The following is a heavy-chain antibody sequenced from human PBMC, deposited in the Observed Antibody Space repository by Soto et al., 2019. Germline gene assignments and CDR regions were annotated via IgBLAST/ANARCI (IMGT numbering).Heavy chain of an antibody. CDR2: IYYSGST. CDR1: GGSISSSSYY. CDR3: ARLSFLGWLFDY. V-gene: IGHV4-39*01. D-gene: IGHD3-3*01. Sequence: SETLSLTCTVSGGSISSSSYYWGWIRQPPGKGLEWIGSIYYSGSTYYNPSLKSRVTISVDTSKNQFSLKLSSVTAADTAVYYCARLSFLGWLFDYWGQGTLVTVSS. J-gene: IGHJ4*02.